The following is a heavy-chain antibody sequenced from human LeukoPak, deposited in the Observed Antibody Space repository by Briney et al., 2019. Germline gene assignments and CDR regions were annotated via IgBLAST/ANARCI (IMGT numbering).Heavy chain of an antibody. CDR2: ISGFHGKT. J-gene: IGHJ4*02. V-gene: IGHV1-18*01. CDR3: ARSHSGSLRAPFDH. D-gene: IGHD3-22*01. Sequence: GASVKVSCKASGYTFSNYGINWVRQAPGQGLEWVGRISGFHGKTKYAQILQGRVTMTTDPHTTTAYMELGSLRSDDTAVYFCARSHSGSLRAPFDHWGQGTLVTVSS. CDR1: GYTFSNYG.